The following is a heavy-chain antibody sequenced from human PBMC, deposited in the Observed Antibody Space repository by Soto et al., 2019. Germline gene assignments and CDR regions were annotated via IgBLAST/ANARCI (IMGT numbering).Heavy chain of an antibody. J-gene: IGHJ3*01. CDR3: AVACCTGWYWNAFDF. CDR1: GVTFSGSA. D-gene: IGHD1-1*01. V-gene: IGHV1-58*01. Sequence: GASVKVSCKASGVTFSGSAVQWVRQARGQRPEWIGWIVVGSGNTNYAQKFQERVTITWDKSTNTAYMDLNSLRSEDTAVYYFAVACCTGWYWNAFDFWGQGTKVTVSS. CDR2: IVVGSGNT.